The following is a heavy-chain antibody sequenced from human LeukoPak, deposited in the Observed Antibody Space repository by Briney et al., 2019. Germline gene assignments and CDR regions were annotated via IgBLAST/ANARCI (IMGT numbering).Heavy chain of an antibody. J-gene: IGHJ3*02. CDR2: IYYSGST. D-gene: IGHD3-22*01. CDR3: ARSSGHPSGAFDI. Sequence: SETLSLTCTVSGGSISSYYWSWIRQPPGKGLEWIGYIYYSGSTNYNPSLKSRVTISVDTSKNQFSLKLSSVTAADTAVYYCARSSGHPSGAFDIWGQGTMVTVSS. V-gene: IGHV4-59*01. CDR1: GGSISSYY.